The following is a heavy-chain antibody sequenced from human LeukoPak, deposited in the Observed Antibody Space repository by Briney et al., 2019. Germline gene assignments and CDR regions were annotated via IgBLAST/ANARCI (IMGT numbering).Heavy chain of an antibody. D-gene: IGHD6-13*01. CDR1: GFTFDDYA. CDR2: ISGSGGST. Sequence: GGSLRLSCAASGFTFDDYAMHWVRQAPGKGLEWVSAISGSGGSTYYADSVKGRFTISRDNSKNTLYLQMNSLRAEDTAVYYCAKEVVAAVLGNWFDPWGQGTLVTVSS. J-gene: IGHJ5*02. V-gene: IGHV3-23*01. CDR3: AKEVVAAVLGNWFDP.